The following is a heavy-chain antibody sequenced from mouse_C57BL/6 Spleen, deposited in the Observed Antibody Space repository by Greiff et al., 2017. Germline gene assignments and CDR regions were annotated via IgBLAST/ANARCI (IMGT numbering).Heavy chain of an antibody. CDR2: IRNKANNHAT. Sequence: EVKVEESGGGLVQPGGSMKLSCAASGFTFSDAWMDWVRQSPEKGLEWVAEIRNKANNHATYYAESVKGRFTISRDDSKSSVYLQMNSLRAEDTGIYYCTRRGAFRGYFDVWGTGTTVTVSS. V-gene: IGHV6-6*01. CDR1: GFTFSDAW. J-gene: IGHJ1*03. CDR3: TRRGAFRGYFDV.